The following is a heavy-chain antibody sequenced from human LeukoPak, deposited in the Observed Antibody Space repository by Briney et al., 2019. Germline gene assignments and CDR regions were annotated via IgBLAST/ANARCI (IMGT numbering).Heavy chain of an antibody. V-gene: IGHV3-23*01. Sequence: GGSLRLSCAASDFTFSSYAMSWVRQAPGKGLEWVSATSGSGVYTYYADSVRGRFTMSRDSSKNTLYLQMNSLRVEDTAIYYCAKAGSSGYRYYFDYWGQGTVVTVSS. CDR1: DFTFSSYA. CDR3: AKAGSSGYRYYFDY. D-gene: IGHD3-22*01. CDR2: TSGSGVYT. J-gene: IGHJ4*02.